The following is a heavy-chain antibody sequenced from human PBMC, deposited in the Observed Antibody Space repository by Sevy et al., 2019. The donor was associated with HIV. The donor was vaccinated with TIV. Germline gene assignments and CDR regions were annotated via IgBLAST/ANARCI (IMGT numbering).Heavy chain of an antibody. CDR2: ISSTSSYI. Sequence: GGSLRLSCVASGFTFSTYSMNWVRQAPGKGLEWVASISSTSSYIYYADSVKGRFTISRDNAKNSLFLQVNSVRAEDTAVFYCTRHLDCSGGACYSQYYFDYWGQGTPVTVSS. CDR1: GFTFSTYS. D-gene: IGHD2-15*01. V-gene: IGHV3-21*01. CDR3: TRHLDCSGGACYSQYYFDY. J-gene: IGHJ4*02.